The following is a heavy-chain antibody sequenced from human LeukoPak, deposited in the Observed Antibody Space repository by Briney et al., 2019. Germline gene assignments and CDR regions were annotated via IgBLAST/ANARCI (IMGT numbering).Heavy chain of an antibody. D-gene: IGHD2-21*02. J-gene: IGHJ6*02. CDR3: ARGVTGSLSGLYGMDV. CDR2: ISYDGSNK. Sequence: GGSLRLSCAASGFTFSSYGMHWVRQAPGKGLEWVALISYDGSNKYYADSVKGRFTISRDNAKNTLYLQMNSLRAEDTAVYYCARGVTGSLSGLYGMDVWGQGTTVTVSS. CDR1: GFTFSSYG. V-gene: IGHV3-30*03.